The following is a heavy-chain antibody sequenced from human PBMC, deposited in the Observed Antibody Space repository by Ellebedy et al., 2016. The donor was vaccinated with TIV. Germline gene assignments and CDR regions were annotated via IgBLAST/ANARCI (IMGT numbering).Heavy chain of an antibody. CDR1: GITFRIYA. J-gene: IGHJ3*02. CDR3: ANHLDRSGRLVGFAI. CDR2: ISDDGDST. D-gene: IGHD3-22*01. Sequence: GESLKISCAVSGITFRIYAMSWVRQAPGTGLEWVSSISDDGDSTHYTDSVRGRVTISRDNSKSMLYLQANSLRAEDTAIYYCANHLDRSGRLVGFAIWGQGTVVTVSS. V-gene: IGHV3-23*01.